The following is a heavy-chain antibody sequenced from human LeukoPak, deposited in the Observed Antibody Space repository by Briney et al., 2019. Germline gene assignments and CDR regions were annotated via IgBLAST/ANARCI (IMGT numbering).Heavy chain of an antibody. V-gene: IGHV4-38-2*02. Sequence: PSETLSLTCTVSGYSISSGYYWGWIRQPPGKGLEWIGSIYHSGSTYYNPSLKSRVTISVDTSKNQFSLKLSSVTAADTAVYYCASSHLYSSSWYLSGRFDFWGQGTLVTVSS. CDR3: ASSHLYSSSWYLSGRFDF. CDR2: IYHSGST. CDR1: GYSISSGYY. D-gene: IGHD6-13*01. J-gene: IGHJ4*02.